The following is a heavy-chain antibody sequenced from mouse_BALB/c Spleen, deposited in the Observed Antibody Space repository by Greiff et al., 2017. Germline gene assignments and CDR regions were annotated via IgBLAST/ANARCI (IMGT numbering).Heavy chain of an antibody. V-gene: IGHV1-87*01. D-gene: IGHD1-2*01. CDR2: IYPGDGDT. CDR1: GYTFTSYW. J-gene: IGHJ2*01. Sequence: VKLQQSGAELARPGASVKLSCKASGYTFTSYWMQWVKQRPGQGLEWIGAIYPGDGDTRYTQKFKGKATLTADKSSSTAYMQLSSLASEDSAVYYCARSGYGYNFDYWGQGTTLTVSS. CDR3: ARSGYGYNFDY.